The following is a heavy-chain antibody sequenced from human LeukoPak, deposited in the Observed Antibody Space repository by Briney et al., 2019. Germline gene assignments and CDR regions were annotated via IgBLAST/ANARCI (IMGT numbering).Heavy chain of an antibody. CDR2: INYSGST. CDR1: GGSISSYY. D-gene: IGHD4-17*01. V-gene: IGHV4-59*01. J-gene: IGHJ5*02. CDR3: ARARPAEHLDYDGNWFDP. Sequence: SETLSLTCTVSGGSISSYYWSWIRQPPGKGLEWIGYINYSGSTNYNPSLKSRVTISVDTSKNQFSLKLSSVTAADTAVYYCARARPAEHLDYDGNWFDPWGQGTLVTVSS.